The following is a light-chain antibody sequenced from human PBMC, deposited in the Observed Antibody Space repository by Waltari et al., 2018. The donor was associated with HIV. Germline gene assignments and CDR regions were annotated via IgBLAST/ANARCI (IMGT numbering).Light chain of an antibody. CDR2: EGI. Sequence: QSALTQPPSASGSPGQSVTISCTGTSSDVGSYNLVSWYQQHPGKAPKLMIYEGIKRPSGVSNRFSGSKSGNTASLTISGLQAEDEADYYCCSYAGSSNWVFGGGTKLTVL. J-gene: IGLJ3*02. CDR1: SSDVGSYNL. CDR3: CSYAGSSNWV. V-gene: IGLV2-23*01.